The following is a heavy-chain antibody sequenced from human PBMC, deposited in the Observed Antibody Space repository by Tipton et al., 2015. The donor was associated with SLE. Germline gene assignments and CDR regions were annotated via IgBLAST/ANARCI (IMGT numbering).Heavy chain of an antibody. D-gene: IGHD5/OR15-5a*01. CDR2: IYTSGST. CDR3: ARHSVVGWAIWDY. Sequence: TLSLTCTVSGGSISSGSYYWSWIRQPAGKGLEWIGRIYTSGSTNYNPSLKSRVSISIDTSKNQFSLRLTSVTAADTADYYCARHSVVGWAIWDYWGQGTLVTVSS. J-gene: IGHJ4*02. V-gene: IGHV4-61*02. CDR1: GGSISSGSYY.